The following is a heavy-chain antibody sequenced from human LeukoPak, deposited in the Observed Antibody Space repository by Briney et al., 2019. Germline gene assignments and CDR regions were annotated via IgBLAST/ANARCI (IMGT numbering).Heavy chain of an antibody. CDR1: GYSISSGYY. V-gene: IGHV4-38-2*01. Sequence: SETLSLTCAVSGYSISSGYYWGWIRQPPGKGLEWVGTIYHSGSTYYSPSLKSRVTISLDTSKNQFSLKLSSVTAADTAVYYCARALNGYFDSWGQGTLVTVSS. J-gene: IGHJ4*02. CDR2: IYHSGST. CDR3: ARALNGYFDS. D-gene: IGHD2-8*01.